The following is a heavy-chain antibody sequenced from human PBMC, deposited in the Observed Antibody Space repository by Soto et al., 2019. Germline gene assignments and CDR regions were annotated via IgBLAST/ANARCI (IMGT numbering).Heavy chain of an antibody. CDR3: ARQGNSGYFYDF. V-gene: IGHV5-51*01. J-gene: IGHJ4*02. Sequence: PGESLKISCKGSGYSFTNYWIAWVRQMPGKGLEYVGIIYPGDSDTRYSPSFQGQVTISADKSIRTAYLQWSSLKASDTAIYYCARQGNSGYFYDFWGQGTLVTVSS. D-gene: IGHD3-22*01. CDR1: GYSFTNYW. CDR2: IYPGDSDT.